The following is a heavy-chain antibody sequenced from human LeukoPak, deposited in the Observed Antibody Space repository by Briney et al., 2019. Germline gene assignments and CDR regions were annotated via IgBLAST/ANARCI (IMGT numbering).Heavy chain of an antibody. D-gene: IGHD4-23*01. V-gene: IGHV3-74*01. CDR1: GFTFSTYW. Sequence: GGSLRLSCAASGFTFSTYWMHWVRQAPGKGLVWVSRIKGDGSSTSYADSVKGRFTISRGNDKNTLYLQMNSLRGEDTAVYYCVGDPDYGGYSRFDYWGQGTLVTVSS. CDR3: VGDPDYGGYSRFDY. J-gene: IGHJ4*02. CDR2: IKGDGSST.